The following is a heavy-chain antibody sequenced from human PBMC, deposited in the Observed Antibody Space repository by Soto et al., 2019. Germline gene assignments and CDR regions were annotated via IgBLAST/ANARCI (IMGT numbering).Heavy chain of an antibody. V-gene: IGHV1-18*01. Sequence: XSVKVSCKASGCTFTRYGISWVRQAPGQGLEWMAWXSAYTXHENYEKKTQXXVTLTTEXXKSNAYMELRSLRSDDTPVYYCASSEGPDPFDIWGQGTMATASS. CDR2: XSAYTXHE. J-gene: IGHJ3*02. CDR1: GCTFTRYG. CDR3: ASSEGPDPFDI.